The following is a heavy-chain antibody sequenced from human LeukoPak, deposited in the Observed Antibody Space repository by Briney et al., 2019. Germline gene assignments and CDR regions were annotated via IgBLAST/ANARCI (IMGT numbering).Heavy chain of an antibody. J-gene: IGHJ6*02. CDR3: ARGHYAMDV. CDR1: GFTFKDYW. CDR2: IKEDGRET. V-gene: IGHV3-7*05. Sequence: GGSLRLSCVVSGFTFKDYWMTWVHQAPGKGLDWVATIKEDGRETYYVDSVKGRFTLSRDNVKNLLFLQMNSLRAEDTALYYCARGHYAMDVWGQGTSVTVSS. D-gene: IGHD3-16*01.